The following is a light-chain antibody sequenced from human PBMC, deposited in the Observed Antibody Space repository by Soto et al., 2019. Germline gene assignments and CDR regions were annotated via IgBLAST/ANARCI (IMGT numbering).Light chain of an antibody. CDR1: SSDVGGYNY. Sequence: QAALTQPAPVSGSPGQSVTLSCTGTSSDVGGYNYVSWYQQHPGKAPKLKIYDVSNRPSGISNRFPGSKSANTASLTISGLQAEDGADYYCSSYTSSSTYVFEPGTKVTV. V-gene: IGLV2-14*01. J-gene: IGLJ1*01. CDR2: DVS. CDR3: SSYTSSSTYV.